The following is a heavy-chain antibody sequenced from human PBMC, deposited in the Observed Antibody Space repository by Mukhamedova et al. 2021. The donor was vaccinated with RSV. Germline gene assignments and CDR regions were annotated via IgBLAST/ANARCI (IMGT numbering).Heavy chain of an antibody. V-gene: IGHV3-21*01. CDR3: ARDWGGGAYLYGDYVS. CDR2: ISSSSSYI. Sequence: GKGLEWVSSISSSSSYIYYADSVKGRFTISRDNAKNSLYLQMNSLRAEDTAVYYCARDWGGGAYLYGDYVSGGRGTLVTVSS. D-gene: IGHD4-17*01. J-gene: IGHJ4*02.